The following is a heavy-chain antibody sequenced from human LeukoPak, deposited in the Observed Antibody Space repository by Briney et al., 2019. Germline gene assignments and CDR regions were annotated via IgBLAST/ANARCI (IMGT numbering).Heavy chain of an antibody. J-gene: IGHJ4*02. CDR3: ARVRLQRAEYYFDY. V-gene: IGHV4-59*06. CDR2: IYYSGST. D-gene: IGHD5-18*01. Sequence: PSETLSLTCTVSTDISISNYYWSWIRQHPGKGLEWIGYIYYSGSTYYNPSLKSRVTISVDTSKNQSSLKLSSVTAADTAVYYCARVRLQRAEYYFDYWGQGTLVTVSS. CDR1: STDISISNYY.